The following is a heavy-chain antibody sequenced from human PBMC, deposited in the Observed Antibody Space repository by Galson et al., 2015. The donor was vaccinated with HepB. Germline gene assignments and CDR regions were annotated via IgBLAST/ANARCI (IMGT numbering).Heavy chain of an antibody. Sequence: SVKVSCKASGYTFTSYGISWVRQAPGQGLEWMGWISAYNGNTNYAQKLQGRVTMTTDTSTSTAYMELRSLRSDDTAVYYCARDHYDILTGPTDEYYYYGMDVWGQGTTVTVSS. D-gene: IGHD3-9*01. CDR1: GYTFTSYG. J-gene: IGHJ6*02. CDR3: ARDHYDILTGPTDEYYYYGMDV. V-gene: IGHV1-18*04. CDR2: ISAYNGNT.